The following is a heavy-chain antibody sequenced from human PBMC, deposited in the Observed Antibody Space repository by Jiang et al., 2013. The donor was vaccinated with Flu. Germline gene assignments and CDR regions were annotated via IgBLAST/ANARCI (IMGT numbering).Heavy chain of an antibody. D-gene: IGHD6-13*01. V-gene: IGHV3-64*01. CDR3: AREPQLVGDYYNYGMDV. J-gene: IGHJ6*02. CDR2: ISSFGSST. Sequence: CAASGFTFSSYAMHWVRQAPGKGLEYVSGISSFGSSTYYASSVKGRFTISRDNSKNTLYLQMGSLRAEDMAVYYCAREPQLVGDYYNYGMDVWGQGTTVTVSS. CDR1: GFTFSSYA.